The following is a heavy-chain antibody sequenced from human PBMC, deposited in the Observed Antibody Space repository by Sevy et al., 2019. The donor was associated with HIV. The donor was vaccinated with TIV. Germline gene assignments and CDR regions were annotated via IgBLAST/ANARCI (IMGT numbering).Heavy chain of an antibody. D-gene: IGHD3-10*01. Sequence: ASVKVSCKASGGTFSSYATSWVRQAPGQGLEWMGGIIPIFGTANYAQKFQGRVTITADESTSTAYMELSSLRSEDTAVYYCARDSSGSGSFDYWGQGTLVTVSS. CDR3: ARDSSGSGSFDY. J-gene: IGHJ4*02. CDR1: GGTFSSYA. V-gene: IGHV1-69*13. CDR2: IIPIFGTA.